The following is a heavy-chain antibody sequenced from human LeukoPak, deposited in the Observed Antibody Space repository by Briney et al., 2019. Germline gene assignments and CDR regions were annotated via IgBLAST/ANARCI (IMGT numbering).Heavy chain of an antibody. Sequence: GGSLRLSCAASGFTFSSYSMNWVRQAPGKGLEWVSSISSSSSYIYYADSVKGRFTISRDNAKNSLYLQMNSLRAEDTAVYYCASWSRVGASSYWGRGTLVTVSS. V-gene: IGHV3-21*01. CDR2: ISSSSSYI. J-gene: IGHJ4*02. CDR1: GFTFSSYS. D-gene: IGHD1-26*01. CDR3: ASWSRVGASSY.